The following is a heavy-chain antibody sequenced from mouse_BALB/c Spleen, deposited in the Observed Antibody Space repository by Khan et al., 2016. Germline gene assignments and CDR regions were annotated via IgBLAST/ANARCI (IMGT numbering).Heavy chain of an antibody. D-gene: IGHD2-2*01. V-gene: IGHV2-2*02. J-gene: IGHJ4*01. Sequence: QVQLQQSGPGLVQPSQSLSITCTVSGFSFTNYGIYWVRQSPGKGLEWLGVIWSGGSTDNNAAFISRQSISKDKSKSQVFFKMNSLQANDTAIYYCARNSRLRGMDYWGQGTSVTVSS. CDR1: GFSFTNYG. CDR2: IWSGGST. CDR3: ARNSRLRGMDY.